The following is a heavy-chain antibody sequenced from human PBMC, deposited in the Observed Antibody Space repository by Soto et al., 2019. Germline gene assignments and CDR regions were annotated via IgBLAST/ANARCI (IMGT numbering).Heavy chain of an antibody. CDR3: ARDGSGFHWYFDL. CDR1: GDSVSSKSAT. CDR2: TYYGSKWYN. Sequence: SQTLSLTCAISGDSVSSKSATWSWIRQSPSRGLEWLGRTYYGSKWYNDYAVSVKGRIVINSDTSKNQFSLQLNSVTPEDTAVYYCARDGSGFHWYFDLWGRGTPVTVSS. V-gene: IGHV6-1*01. D-gene: IGHD5-12*01. J-gene: IGHJ2*01.